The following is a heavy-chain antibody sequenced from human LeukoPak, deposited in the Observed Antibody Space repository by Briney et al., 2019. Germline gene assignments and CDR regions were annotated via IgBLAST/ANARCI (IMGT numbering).Heavy chain of an antibody. CDR3: ARATPLVGAGGFDY. CDR1: GFTFSSYE. CDR2: ISSSGSTI. J-gene: IGHJ4*02. Sequence: PGGSLRLSCAASGFTFSSYEMNWVRQAPGKGLEWVSYISSSGSTIYYADSVKGRFTISRDNAKNSLYLQMNSLRAEDTAVYYCARATPLVGAGGFDYWGQGTLVTVSS. V-gene: IGHV3-48*03. D-gene: IGHD1-26*01.